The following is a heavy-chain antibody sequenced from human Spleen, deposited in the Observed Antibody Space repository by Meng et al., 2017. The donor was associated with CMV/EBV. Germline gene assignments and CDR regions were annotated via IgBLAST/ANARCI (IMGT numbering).Heavy chain of an antibody. J-gene: IGHJ4*02. CDR3: ARDLGGTYGDTKFDF. CDR1: GFTFSNYA. Sequence: GGSLRLSCAASGFTFSNYAMSWVRQAPGKGLEWVSGINWSGDSSGYADSVKGRFIISRDNAQNSLYLQMNGLRAEDTAFYYCARDLGGTYGDTKFDFWGPGTLVTVSS. CDR2: INWSGDSS. D-gene: IGHD4-17*01. V-gene: IGHV3-20*04.